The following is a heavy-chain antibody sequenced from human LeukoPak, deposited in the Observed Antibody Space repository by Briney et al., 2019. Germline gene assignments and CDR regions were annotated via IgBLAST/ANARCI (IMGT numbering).Heavy chain of an antibody. V-gene: IGHV4-59*01. CDR1: GGSISTYY. Sequence: SETLSLTCTVSGGSISTYYWSWIRQPPGKGLEWIGYIHYSGSTNYNPSLKSRVTISVDTSKNQFSLKLNSVTAADTAVYYCARGYFDNSGYSAPFHYWGQGTLVTVSS. CDR3: ARGYFDNSGYSAPFHY. CDR2: IHYSGST. D-gene: IGHD3-22*01. J-gene: IGHJ4*02.